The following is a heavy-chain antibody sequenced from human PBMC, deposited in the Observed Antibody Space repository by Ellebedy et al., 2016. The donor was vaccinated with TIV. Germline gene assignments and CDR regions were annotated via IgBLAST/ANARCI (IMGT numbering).Heavy chain of an antibody. V-gene: IGHV3-7*01. CDR2: IKQDGSEK. D-gene: IGHD4-17*01. CDR1: GFTFSSYG. CDR3: SRHTDYALDY. J-gene: IGHJ4*02. Sequence: GGSLRLSCAASGFTFSSYGIHWVRQAPGKGLECVANIKQDGSEKSYVDSVKGRFTISRDNAKNSLYLQMNSLRAEDTAVYYCSRHTDYALDYWGQGALVTVSS.